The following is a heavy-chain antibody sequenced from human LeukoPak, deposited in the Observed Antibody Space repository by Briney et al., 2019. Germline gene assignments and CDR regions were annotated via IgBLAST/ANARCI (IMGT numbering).Heavy chain of an antibody. CDR1: GFTFSSYW. D-gene: IGHD5-18*01. Sequence: PGGSLRLSCAASGFTFSSYWMHWVRHTPGKGRVWVSRIKSDGSSTSYADSVKGRFTISRDNAKNTLYLQMNSLRAEDTAVYYCARDGYSFGHDFDYWGQGTLVTVSS. V-gene: IGHV3-74*01. CDR2: IKSDGSST. CDR3: ARDGYSFGHDFDY. J-gene: IGHJ4*02.